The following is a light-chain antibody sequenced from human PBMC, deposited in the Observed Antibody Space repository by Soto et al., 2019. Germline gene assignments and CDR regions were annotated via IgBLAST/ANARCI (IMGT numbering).Light chain of an antibody. Sequence: DIQMTQSPSSLSASVGDRVTITCRASQGISNALAWYQQRPGEVPKLLMYAASTLQSGVPSRFSGSGSGTDFTLTISSLQPEDVATYYCQKYDSAPTFGQGTKVDIK. CDR2: AAS. V-gene: IGKV1-27*01. CDR3: QKYDSAPT. J-gene: IGKJ1*01. CDR1: QGISNA.